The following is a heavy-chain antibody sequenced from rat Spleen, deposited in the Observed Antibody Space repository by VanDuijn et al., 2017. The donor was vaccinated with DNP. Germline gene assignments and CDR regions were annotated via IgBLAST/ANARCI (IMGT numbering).Heavy chain of an antibody. CDR2: ISYEGSST. CDR3: ARHGRVTTVATYWYFDF. CDR1: GPPFVNYN. D-gene: IGHD1-3*01. Sequence: EVQLVESGGGLVQPGRSLKFSFAASGPPFVNYNMAWFRQAPRKGRDWVATISYEGSSTYYRDSVKGRFTISRDNAKSTLYLQMDSLRSEDTATYYCARHGRVTTVATYWYFDFWGPGTMVTVSS. V-gene: IGHV5-7*01. J-gene: IGHJ1*01.